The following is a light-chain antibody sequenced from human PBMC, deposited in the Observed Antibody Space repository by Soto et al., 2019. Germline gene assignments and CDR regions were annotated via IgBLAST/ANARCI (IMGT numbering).Light chain of an antibody. J-gene: IGKJ3*01. Sequence: EIVMTQSPDTLSVSPGERATLSCRASQSVSSSYLAWYQQKPGQAPRLLIYDGSHRATGIPARFSGSGSGTDFTFTISGLEPEDFAVYYCQQRSNWLISFGPGTKVDIK. CDR3: QQRSNWLIS. V-gene: IGKV3-11*01. CDR2: DGS. CDR1: QSVSSSY.